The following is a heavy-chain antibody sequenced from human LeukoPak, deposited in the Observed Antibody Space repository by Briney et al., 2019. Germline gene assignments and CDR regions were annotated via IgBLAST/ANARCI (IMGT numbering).Heavy chain of an antibody. Sequence: GGSLRLSCTTSGFTFGDYVMTWVRQAPGKGLEWVSSISSSSSYIYYADSVKGRFTISRDNAKNSLYLQMNSLRAEDTAVYYCARDRSGGTPGAFDIWGQGTMVTVS. J-gene: IGHJ3*02. CDR3: ARDRSGGTPGAFDI. CDR1: GFTFGDYV. V-gene: IGHV3-21*01. CDR2: ISSSSSYI. D-gene: IGHD2-15*01.